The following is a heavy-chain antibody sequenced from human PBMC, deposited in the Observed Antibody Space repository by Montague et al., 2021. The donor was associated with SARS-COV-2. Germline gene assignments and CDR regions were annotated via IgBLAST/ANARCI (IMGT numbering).Heavy chain of an antibody. Sequence: SLRLSCAASGFTFSNSAMNWVRQAPGKGLEWVSGSSGSDGGTHYADSVEGRFTISRDNSKNVLYLQMNSLRAEDTVLYYCAKDSYYYGLGYGMDVWGQGTTVTVSS. V-gene: IGHV3-23*01. J-gene: IGHJ6*02. CDR1: GFTFSNSA. CDR2: SSGSDGGT. D-gene: IGHD3-10*01. CDR3: AKDSYYYGLGYGMDV.